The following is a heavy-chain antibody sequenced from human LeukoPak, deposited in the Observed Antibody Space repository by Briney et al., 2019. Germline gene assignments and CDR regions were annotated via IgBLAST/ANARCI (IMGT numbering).Heavy chain of an antibody. J-gene: IGHJ3*02. CDR1: GYTFTSYD. D-gene: IGHD3-22*01. CDR3: AAGSSLFEYYYDSSGYYFDAFDI. V-gene: IGHV1-8*01. CDR2: MNPNSGNT. Sequence: ASVKVSCKASGYTFTSYDINWVRQATGQGLEWMGWMNPNSGNTGYAQKFQGRVTMTRNTSISTAYMELSSLRSEDTAVYYCAAGSSLFEYYYDSSGYYFDAFDIWGQGTMVTVSS.